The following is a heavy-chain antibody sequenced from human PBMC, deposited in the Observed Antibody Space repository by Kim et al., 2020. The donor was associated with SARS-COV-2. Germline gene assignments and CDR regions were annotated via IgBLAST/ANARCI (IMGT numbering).Heavy chain of an antibody. J-gene: IGHJ4*02. V-gene: IGHV3-74*01. CDR2: INTDGSIT. CDR1: GFTFSTYW. CDR3: VRSNGALNF. Sequence: GGSLRLSCAASGFTFSTYWMHWVRQAPGKGLVWVSRINTDGSITTYADSVKGRFTISRDNAKNTLYLQMNSLRAEDTAVYYCVRSNGALNFWGQGTLVTVSS.